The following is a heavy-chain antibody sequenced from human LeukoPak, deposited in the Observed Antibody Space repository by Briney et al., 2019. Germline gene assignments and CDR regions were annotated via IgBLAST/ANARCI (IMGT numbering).Heavy chain of an antibody. J-gene: IGHJ4*02. CDR1: GYTFTSYG. Sequence: ASVKVSCKASGYTFTSYGISWVRQAPGQGLEWMGWISAYNGNTNYAQKLQGRVTMTTDTSTSTAYMELRSLRSDDTAVYYCARCETGYSSGRFDYWGQGTLVTVSS. D-gene: IGHD6-19*01. CDR2: ISAYNGNT. CDR3: ARCETGYSSGRFDY. V-gene: IGHV1-18*01.